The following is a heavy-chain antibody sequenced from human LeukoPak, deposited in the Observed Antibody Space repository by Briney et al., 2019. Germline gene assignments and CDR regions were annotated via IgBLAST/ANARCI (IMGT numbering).Heavy chain of an antibody. CDR3: ARRRGSYSFDH. Sequence: PGGSLRLSCAASGFTFSSYAMHWVRQAPGKGLEWVAVISYDGSNKYYADSVKGRFTISRDNAKNSLYLQLNSLRAEDTAVYYCARRRGSYSFDHWGQGTLVTVSS. D-gene: IGHD1-26*01. CDR1: GFTFSSYA. V-gene: IGHV3-30-3*01. J-gene: IGHJ4*02. CDR2: ISYDGSNK.